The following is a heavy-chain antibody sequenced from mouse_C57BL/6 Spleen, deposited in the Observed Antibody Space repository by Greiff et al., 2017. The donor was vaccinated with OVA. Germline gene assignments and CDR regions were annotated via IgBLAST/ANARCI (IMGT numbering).Heavy chain of an antibody. Sequence: QVQLQQSGPGLVQPSQSLSITCTVSGFSLTSYGVHWVRQSPGKGLEWLGVIWSGGSTDYNAAFISRLSISKDNSKSQVFFKMNSLQADDTAIYYCARGSYGSSYYAMDYWGQGTSVTVSS. CDR1: GFSLTSYG. D-gene: IGHD1-1*01. CDR3: ARGSYGSSYYAMDY. CDR2: IWSGGST. V-gene: IGHV2-2*01. J-gene: IGHJ4*01.